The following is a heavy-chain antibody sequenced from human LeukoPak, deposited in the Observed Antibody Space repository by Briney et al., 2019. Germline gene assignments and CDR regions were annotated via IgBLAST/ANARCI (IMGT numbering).Heavy chain of an antibody. J-gene: IGHJ4*02. CDR2: INHSGST. CDR1: GGSFSGYY. Sequence: SETLSLTCAVYGGSFSGYYWSWIRQPPGKGLEWIGEINHSGSTNYNPSLKSRVTISVDTSKNQFSLKLGSVTAADTAVYYCAREDYNNYREIDYWGQGTLVAVSS. D-gene: IGHD4-4*01. CDR3: AREDYNNYREIDY. V-gene: IGHV4-34*01.